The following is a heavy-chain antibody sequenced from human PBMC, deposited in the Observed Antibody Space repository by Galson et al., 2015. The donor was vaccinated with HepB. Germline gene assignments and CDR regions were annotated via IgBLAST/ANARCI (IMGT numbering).Heavy chain of an antibody. CDR1: GGSISSSSYY. CDR3: ARHGLSAGIAAPPGAFDI. V-gene: IGHV4-39*01. D-gene: IGHD6-13*01. CDR2: IYYSGST. J-gene: IGHJ3*02. Sequence: LSLTCTVSGGSISSSSYYWGWIRQPPGKGLEWIGSIYYSGSTYYNPSLKSRVTISVDTSKNQFSLKLSSVTAADTAVYYCARHGLSAGIAAPPGAFDIWGQGTMVTVSS.